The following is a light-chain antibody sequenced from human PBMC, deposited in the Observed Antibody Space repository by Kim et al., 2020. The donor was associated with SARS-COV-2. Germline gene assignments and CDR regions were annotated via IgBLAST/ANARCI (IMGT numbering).Light chain of an antibody. V-gene: IGLV3-19*01. CDR1: SLRSYY. CDR2: GRN. CDR3: QSRNSGGNVV. Sequence: SSELTQDPAVSVALGQTVRITCQVDSLRSYYATWYQQKPRQAPVLVIYGRNNRPSGIPDRFSGSTSGNTASLTISGAQAEDEADFYCQSRNSGGNVVFGGGTQLTVL. J-gene: IGLJ2*01.